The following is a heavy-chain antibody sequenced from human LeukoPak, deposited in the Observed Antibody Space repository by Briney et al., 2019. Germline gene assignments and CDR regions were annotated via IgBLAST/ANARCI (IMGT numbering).Heavy chain of an antibody. CDR1: GFTFSSFS. V-gene: IGHV3-21*01. J-gene: IGHJ4*02. CDR3: VRGIGGDYDFDY. CDR2: ISGVGTYK. Sequence: GGTLSLSCAASGFTFSSFSMNWVRQAPGKGLEWVSSISGVGTYKYYADSLKGRFTISRDNAKNSLYLQMESLRAEDTAMYYCVRGIGGDYDFDYWGQGTLVTVSS. D-gene: IGHD2-21*02.